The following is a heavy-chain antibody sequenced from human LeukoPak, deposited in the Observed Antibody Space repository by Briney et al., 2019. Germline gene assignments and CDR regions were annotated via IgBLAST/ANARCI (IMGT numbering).Heavy chain of an antibody. CDR2: IRSSGITI. Sequence: GGPLRLSCAASGFTFSSHEMNWLREAPGKALEEVSYIRSSGITIYYAVSVKGRFTISRDNAKNSLYLQMNSLRAEDTAVYYCARESYDSSGYYIFFDYWGQGTLVTVSS. D-gene: IGHD3-22*01. CDR3: ARESYDSSGYYIFFDY. J-gene: IGHJ4*02. V-gene: IGHV3-48*03. CDR1: GFTFSSHE.